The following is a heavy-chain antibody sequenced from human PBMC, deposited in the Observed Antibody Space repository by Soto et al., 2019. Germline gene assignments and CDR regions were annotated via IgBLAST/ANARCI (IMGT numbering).Heavy chain of an antibody. Sequence: GASVKVSCKASGCTFSSYAISWVRQAPGQGLEWMGGIIPIFGTANYAQKFQGRVTITADESTSTAYMELSSLRSEDTAVYYCARGGSGSYWVGWFDPWGQGTLVTVSS. CDR1: GCTFSSYA. D-gene: IGHD3-10*01. V-gene: IGHV1-69*13. CDR2: IIPIFGTA. CDR3: ARGGSGSYWVGWFDP. J-gene: IGHJ5*02.